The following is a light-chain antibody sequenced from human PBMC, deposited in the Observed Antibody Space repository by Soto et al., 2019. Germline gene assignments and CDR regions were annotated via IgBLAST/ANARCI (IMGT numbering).Light chain of an antibody. J-gene: IGKJ5*01. V-gene: IGKV3-20*01. CDR3: QQYADSPRP. CDR1: QSVSSSH. CDR2: GTY. Sequence: EIEMKQSPATLSVSPGERATLSCRASQSVSSSHLAWYQQNPXQARRLLIYGTYNRATGIPDRFSGSDTGTHFPLTISRLEPEDFEVYLCQQYADSPRPFCQPTRLEIK.